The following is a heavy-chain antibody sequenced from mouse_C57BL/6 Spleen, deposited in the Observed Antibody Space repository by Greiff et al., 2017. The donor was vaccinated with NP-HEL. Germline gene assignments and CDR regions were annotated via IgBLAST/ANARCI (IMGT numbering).Heavy chain of an antibody. J-gene: IGHJ3*01. CDR3: ARGDGCDGYPFAY. CDR1: GYTFTSYW. V-gene: IGHV1-52*01. CDR2: IDPSDSET. D-gene: IGHD2-3*01. Sequence: QVQLQQPGAELVRPGSSVKLSCKASGYTFTSYWMHWVKQRPIQGLEWIGNIDPSDSETHYNQKFKDKATLTVDKSSSTAYMQLSSLTSEDSAVYYCARGDGCDGYPFAYWGQGTLVTVSA.